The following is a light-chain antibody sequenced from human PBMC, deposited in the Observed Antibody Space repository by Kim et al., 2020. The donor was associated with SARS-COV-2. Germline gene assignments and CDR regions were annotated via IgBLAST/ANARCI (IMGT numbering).Light chain of an antibody. CDR1: SLRSYY. CDR2: GKN. J-gene: IGLJ3*02. V-gene: IGLV3-19*01. Sequence: ALGQTVRITCQGDSLRSYYGSWYQQKPGQAPVLVIYGKNNRPSGIPDRFSGSSSGNTASLTITGAQAEDEADYYCNSRDSSGNHWVFGEGTKLTVL. CDR3: NSRDSSGNHWV.